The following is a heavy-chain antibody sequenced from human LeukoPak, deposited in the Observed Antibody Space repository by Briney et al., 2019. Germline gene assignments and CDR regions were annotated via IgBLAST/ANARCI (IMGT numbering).Heavy chain of an antibody. J-gene: IGHJ4*02. CDR3: ARLPVGASIDY. V-gene: IGHV4-34*01. CDR2: INHSGST. CDR1: GGSFSGHY. D-gene: IGHD1-26*01. Sequence: SETLSLTCGVYGGSFSGHYWSWIRQPPGKGLEWIGEINHSGSTNFNPSLKSRVTISVDTSKTQFSLTLSSVTAADTAVYYCARLPVGASIDYWGQGTLVTVSS.